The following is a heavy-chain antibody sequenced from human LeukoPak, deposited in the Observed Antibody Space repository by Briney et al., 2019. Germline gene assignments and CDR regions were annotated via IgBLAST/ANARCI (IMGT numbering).Heavy chain of an antibody. CDR3: ARAYHNWYFDL. CDR1: GGSFRDYY. J-gene: IGHJ2*01. D-gene: IGHD2-2*01. Sequence: SETLSLTCAVYGGSFRDYYWIWIRQPPGKGQEWIGEISHSGITHYNPSLKSRATISLDTSKSQFSLRLSSVTAADTALYYCARAYHNWYFDLWGRGTQVTVSS. V-gene: IGHV4-34*01. CDR2: ISHSGIT.